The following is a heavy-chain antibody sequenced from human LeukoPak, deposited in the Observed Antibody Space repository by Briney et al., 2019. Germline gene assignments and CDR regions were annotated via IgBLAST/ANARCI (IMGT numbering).Heavy chain of an antibody. Sequence: GGSLRLSCTASGFTFGDYAMSWFRQAPGKGLEWVGFIRSKVYGGTTEYAASVKGRFTISRDDSKSIAYLQMNSLITEDTAVYYCARPYYDSSGYFRCWGQGTLVTVSS. CDR1: GFTFGDYA. D-gene: IGHD3-22*01. J-gene: IGHJ4*02. V-gene: IGHV3-49*03. CDR2: IRSKVYGGTT. CDR3: ARPYYDSSGYFRC.